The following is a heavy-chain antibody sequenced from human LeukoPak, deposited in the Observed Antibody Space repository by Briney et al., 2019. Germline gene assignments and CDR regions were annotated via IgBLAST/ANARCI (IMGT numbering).Heavy chain of an antibody. CDR3: AKGRGNRLDYAVDY. J-gene: IGHJ4*02. CDR2: ITGTGVPT. D-gene: IGHD4-17*01. V-gene: IGHV3-23*01. Sequence: GGSLRLSCAASGFTFSTYAMSWVRQAPGKGLEWVSSITGTGVPTYYADSVKGRFTISRDNSRNTLSLQMSSLRAEDTAVYYCAKGRGNRLDYAVDYWGQGTLVTVSS. CDR1: GFTFSTYA.